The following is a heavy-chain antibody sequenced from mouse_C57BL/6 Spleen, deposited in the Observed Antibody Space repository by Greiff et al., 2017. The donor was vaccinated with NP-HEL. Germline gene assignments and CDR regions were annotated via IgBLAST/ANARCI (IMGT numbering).Heavy chain of an antibody. CDR2: INPSNGGT. CDR1: GYTFTSYW. D-gene: IGHD1-1*01. Sequence: QVQLQQPGTELVKPGASVKLSCKASGYTFTSYWMHWVKQRPGQGLEWIGNINPSNGGTNYNEKFKSKATLTVDKSSSTAYMQLSSLTSEDSAVYYCARNYYGSSYVVYYYAMDYWGQGTSVTVSS. V-gene: IGHV1-53*01. J-gene: IGHJ4*01. CDR3: ARNYYGSSYVVYYYAMDY.